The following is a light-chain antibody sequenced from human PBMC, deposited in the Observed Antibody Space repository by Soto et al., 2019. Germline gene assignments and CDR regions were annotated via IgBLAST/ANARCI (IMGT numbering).Light chain of an antibody. CDR2: DAS. CDR3: QQRSNWPWT. V-gene: IGKV3-11*01. J-gene: IGKJ1*01. Sequence: EIVLTQSPATLSLSPGERATLSCRASQSVSSYLAWYQQKPGQAPRLLIYDASNRATGIPARFSGSGSGTDFTLTISSLEPEVFAVYYCQQRSNWPWTFGQGNKVEIK. CDR1: QSVSSY.